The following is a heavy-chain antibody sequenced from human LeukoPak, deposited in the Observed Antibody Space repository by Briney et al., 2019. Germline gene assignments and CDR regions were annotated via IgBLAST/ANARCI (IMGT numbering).Heavy chain of an antibody. CDR2: INPNSGGT. CDR3: ASSYSSSSRHYYYMDV. CDR1: GYTFIGYY. Sequence: ASVKVSFKASGYTFIGYYMHWVRQAPGQGLEWMGWINPNSGGTNYAQKFQGRVTMTRDTSISTAYMELSRLRSDDTAVYYCASSYSSSSRHYYYMDVWGKGTTVTVSS. J-gene: IGHJ6*03. V-gene: IGHV1-2*02. D-gene: IGHD6-6*01.